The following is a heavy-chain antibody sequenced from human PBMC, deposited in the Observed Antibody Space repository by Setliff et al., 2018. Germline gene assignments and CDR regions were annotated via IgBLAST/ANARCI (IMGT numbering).Heavy chain of an antibody. D-gene: IGHD4-4*01. J-gene: IGHJ5*01. CDR2: IKSSREGATS. CDR1: GITSKNAW. Sequence: GGSLRLSCSVSGITSKNAWMTWVRQAPGKGPEWVGRIKSSREGATSDYGAPAKGRFTISRDDSKNMIYLQMNNLKSDDTGFYYCTTGPRDSRNYMTWLDSWGQGTLVTVSS. V-gene: IGHV3-15*01. CDR3: TTGPRDSRNYMTWLDS.